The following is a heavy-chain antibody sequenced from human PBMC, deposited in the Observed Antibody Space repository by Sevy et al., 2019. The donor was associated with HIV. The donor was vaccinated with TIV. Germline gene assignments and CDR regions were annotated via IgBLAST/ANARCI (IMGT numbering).Heavy chain of an antibody. CDR2: TNYDLAT. CDR1: GGAFSGYF. D-gene: IGHD3-16*01. J-gene: IGHJ3*02. Sequence: SETLSLTCAVEGGAFSGYFWTWIRQPPGKGLEWIGETNYDLATNYNPSLNSRLTISLDPTRKRISLNLKYVTAADTALYYCARNQSPYGGGLAAFDIWGRGTVVTVS. CDR3: ARNQSPYGGGLAAFDI. V-gene: IGHV4-34*01.